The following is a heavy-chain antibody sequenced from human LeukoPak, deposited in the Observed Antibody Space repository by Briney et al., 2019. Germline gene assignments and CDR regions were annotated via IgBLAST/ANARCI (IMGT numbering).Heavy chain of an antibody. Sequence: SETLSLTCTVSGGSINRYFWSWIRQPPGKGLEWIGYIYYSGSTYYDPSLKSRVTISVDTSKNQFSLKLSSVTAADTAVYYCARGGDILTGYLNWGQGTLVTVSS. CDR3: ARGGDILTGYLN. D-gene: IGHD3-9*01. CDR2: IYYSGST. J-gene: IGHJ4*02. V-gene: IGHV4-59*08. CDR1: GGSINRYF.